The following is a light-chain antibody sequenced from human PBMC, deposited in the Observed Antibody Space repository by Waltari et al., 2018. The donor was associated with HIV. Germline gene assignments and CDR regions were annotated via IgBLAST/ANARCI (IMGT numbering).Light chain of an antibody. CDR2: SAS. CDR3: QQYNNWPPYT. V-gene: IGKV3-15*01. CDR1: QSVSSN. Sequence: EIVMTQSPATLSVSPGARATLSCRASQSVSSNLAWYQQKPGQAPRLLIYSASGRATGIPARFSGSGSGTKFTLTISSLQSEDFAVYYCQQYNNWPPYTFGQGTKLEI. J-gene: IGKJ2*01.